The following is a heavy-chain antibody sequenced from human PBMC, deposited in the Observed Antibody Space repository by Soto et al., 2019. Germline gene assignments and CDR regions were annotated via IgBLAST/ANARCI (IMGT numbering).Heavy chain of an antibody. D-gene: IGHD3-22*01. Sequence: VQLVESGGGVVQPGRSLRLSCAASGFTFSSYGMHWVRQAPGKGLEWVAVISYDGSNKYYADSVKGRFTISRDNSKNTLYLQMNSLRAEDTAVYYCAKDPYYYDSSGYYAPGYWGQGTLVTVSS. J-gene: IGHJ4*02. V-gene: IGHV3-30*18. CDR2: ISYDGSNK. CDR1: GFTFSSYG. CDR3: AKDPYYYDSSGYYAPGY.